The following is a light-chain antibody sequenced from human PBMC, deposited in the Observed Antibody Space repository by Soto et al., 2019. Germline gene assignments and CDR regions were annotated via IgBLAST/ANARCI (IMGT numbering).Light chain of an antibody. CDR3: LQHNSHPWT. V-gene: IGKV1-17*03. CDR1: QVVKNF. Sequence: DVQMTQSPSAVSASVGDRVIITCRASQVVKNFLSWFQQKPGEVPKRLIYSASTLQDGVPSRLSGSGSGTEFTLVIGSLQPEDFATYYCLQHNSHPWTFGQGTKVEV. J-gene: IGKJ1*01. CDR2: SAS.